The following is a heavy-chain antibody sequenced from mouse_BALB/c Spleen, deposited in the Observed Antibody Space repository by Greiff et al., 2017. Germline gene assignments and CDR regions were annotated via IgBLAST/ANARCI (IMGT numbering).Heavy chain of an antibody. D-gene: IGHD1-1*02. CDR1: GYTFTSYW. CDR3: ARSWWGAMDY. J-gene: IGHJ4*01. V-gene: IGHV1-52*01. Sequence: QVHVKQPGAELVRPGASVKLSCKASGYTFTSYWMNWVKQRPEQGLEWFGRIDPSDSETHYNQKFKDKAILTVDKSSSKAYMQLSSLTSEDSAVYYCARSWWGAMDYGGQGTSVTVSS. CDR2: IDPSDSET.